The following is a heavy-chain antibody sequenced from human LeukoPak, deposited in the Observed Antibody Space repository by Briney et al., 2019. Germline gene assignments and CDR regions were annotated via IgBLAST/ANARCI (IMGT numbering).Heavy chain of an antibody. CDR1: GGSISSYY. CDR2: IYYSGST. Sequence: SETLSLTCTVSGGSISSYYWSWIRQPPGKGLEWIGYIYYSGSTNYNPSPKSRVTISVDTSKNQFSLKLSSVTAADTAVYYCARVLTATVYPSAMFDPWGQGTLVTVSS. J-gene: IGHJ5*02. CDR3: ARVLTATVYPSAMFDP. D-gene: IGHD4-17*01. V-gene: IGHV4-59*01.